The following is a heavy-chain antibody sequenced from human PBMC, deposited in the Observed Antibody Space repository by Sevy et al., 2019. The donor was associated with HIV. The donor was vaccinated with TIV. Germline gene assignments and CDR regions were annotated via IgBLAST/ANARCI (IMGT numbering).Heavy chain of an antibody. CDR3: ARGGETPRGFDP. CDR1: GGSISSVNW. D-gene: IGHD3-16*01. J-gene: IGHJ5*02. Sequence: SETLSLTCAVSGGSISSVNWWHWVRQPPGKGLEWIGEIYHSGHTNYNPSLKSRVTISVDNSKNQFSLKLSFVTAADTAVYYCARGGETPRGFDPWGQGSLVTVSS. CDR2: IYHSGHT. V-gene: IGHV4-4*02.